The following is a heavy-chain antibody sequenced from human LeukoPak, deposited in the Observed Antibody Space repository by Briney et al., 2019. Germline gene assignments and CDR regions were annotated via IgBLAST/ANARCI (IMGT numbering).Heavy chain of an antibody. Sequence: GGSLRLSCAASGFTFSSYAMHWVRQAPGKGLEWVSSISSSSSYIYYADSVKGRFTISRDNAKNSLYLQMNSLRAEDTAVYYCARDLKPAIAAAGTDVYMDVWGKGTTVTVSS. D-gene: IGHD6-13*01. CDR2: ISSSSSYI. CDR3: ARDLKPAIAAAGTDVYMDV. V-gene: IGHV3-21*01. CDR1: GFTFSSYA. J-gene: IGHJ6*03.